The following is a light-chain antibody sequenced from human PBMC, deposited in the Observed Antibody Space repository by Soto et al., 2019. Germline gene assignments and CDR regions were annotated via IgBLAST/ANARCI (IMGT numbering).Light chain of an antibody. CDR2: AAS. V-gene: IGKV1-27*01. CDR1: QGISNY. Sequence: DIQMTQSPSSLSASVGDRVTITCRASQGISNYLAWYQQKPGKVPKLLIYAASTLQSGVPSRFSGSGSGTDFTFTISRLQPEDIATYYCQQYENRPTFGQGTRLEIK. CDR3: QQYENRPT. J-gene: IGKJ5*01.